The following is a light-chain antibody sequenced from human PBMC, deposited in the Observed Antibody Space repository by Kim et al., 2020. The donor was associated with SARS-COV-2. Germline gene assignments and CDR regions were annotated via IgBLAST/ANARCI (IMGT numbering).Light chain of an antibody. CDR3: QQYEYGSSKT. V-gene: IGKV3-20*01. CDR2: GAY. Sequence: PGERATLSCNSSQSLNKNFLAWYQQKPGQAPRLLISGAYSRATGIPDRFSGSGSGTDFTLTISRLEPEDFGVYYCQQYEYGSSKTFGQGTKVDIK. J-gene: IGKJ1*01. CDR1: QSLNKNF.